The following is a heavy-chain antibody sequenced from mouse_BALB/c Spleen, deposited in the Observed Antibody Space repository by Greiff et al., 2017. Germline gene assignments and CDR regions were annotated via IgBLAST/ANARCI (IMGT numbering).Heavy chain of an antibody. D-gene: IGHD3-3*01. CDR1: GFTFSSFG. Sequence: EVMLVESGGGLVQPGGSRKLSCAASGFTFSSFGMHWVRQAPEKGLEWVAYISSGSSTIYYADTVKGRFTISRDNPKNTLFLQMTSLRSEDTAMYYCAREVGTGYWYFDVWGAGTTVTVSS. CDR3: AREVGTGYWYFDV. J-gene: IGHJ1*01. CDR2: ISSGSSTI. V-gene: IGHV5-17*02.